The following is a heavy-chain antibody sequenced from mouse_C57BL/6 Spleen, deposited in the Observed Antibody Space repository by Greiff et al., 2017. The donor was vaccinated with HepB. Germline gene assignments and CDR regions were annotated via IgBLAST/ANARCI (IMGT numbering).Heavy chain of an antibody. CDR2: IYPGNSDT. D-gene: IGHD2-5*01. J-gene: IGHJ2*01. V-gene: IGHV1-5*01. Sequence: EVQLQQSGTVLARPGASVKMSCKTSGYTFTSYWMHWVKQRPGQGLEWIGAIYPGNSDTSYNQKFKGKAKLTAVTSASTAYMELSSLTNEDSAVYYCTRSYSNGDPFFDYWGQGTTLTVSS. CDR3: TRSYSNGDPFFDY. CDR1: GYTFTSYW.